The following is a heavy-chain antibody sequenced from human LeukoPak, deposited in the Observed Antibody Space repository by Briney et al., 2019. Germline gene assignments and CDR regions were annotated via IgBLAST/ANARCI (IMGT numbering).Heavy chain of an antibody. J-gene: IGHJ4*02. V-gene: IGHV1-46*01. CDR3: ARVYSRTIDY. CDR2: INPSGGST. D-gene: IGHD6-13*01. Sequence: GASVKVSCKASGYTFTSYYMHWVRQAPGQGLEWMGIINPSGGSTNYAQKLQGRVTMTTDTSTSTAYMELRSLRSDDTAVYYCARVYSRTIDYWGQGTLVTVSS. CDR1: GYTFTSYY.